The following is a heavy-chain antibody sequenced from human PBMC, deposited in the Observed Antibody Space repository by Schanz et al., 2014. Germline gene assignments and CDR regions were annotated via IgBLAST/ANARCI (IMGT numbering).Heavy chain of an antibody. CDR2: IYHTGRT. CDR1: GFTFSHYW. V-gene: IGHV4-38-2*01. CDR3: TRGGSSEAGSKLDI. J-gene: IGHJ4*02. D-gene: IGHD6-19*01. Sequence: VHLVESGGGLVQPGGSLRLSCAASGFTFSHYWLSWVRQPPGKGLEWIGSIYHTGRTYYNPSLKSRLSLSIDTSKNQFSLSVTSVTVADSALYYCTRGGSSEAGSKLDIWGQGTLVTVSS.